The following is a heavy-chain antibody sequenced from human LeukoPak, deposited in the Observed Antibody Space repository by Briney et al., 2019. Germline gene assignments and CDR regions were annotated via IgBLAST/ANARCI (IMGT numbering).Heavy chain of an antibody. D-gene: IGHD2-2*02. J-gene: IGHJ6*02. V-gene: IGHV3-21*01. Sequence: GGSLTLSCAAFGFTFSSYSMNWVRQAPGKGLEWVSSISSSSSYIYYADSVKGRFTISRDNAKNSLYLQMNSLRAEDTAVYYCAKDLITYCSSTSCYRYYCYYGVDVWGQGTTVTVSS. CDR2: ISSSSSYI. CDR3: AKDLITYCSSTSCYRYYCYYGVDV. CDR1: GFTFSSYS.